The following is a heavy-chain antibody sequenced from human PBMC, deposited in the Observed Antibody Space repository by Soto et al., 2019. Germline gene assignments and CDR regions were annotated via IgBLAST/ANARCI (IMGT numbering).Heavy chain of an antibody. CDR2: ISSSGDHT. Sequence: EVQLLESGGGLVQPGGSLRLSCAASGFTFSDYSMSWVRQAPGKGLDWVSAISSSGDHTFYADSVKGRFTISRDNSKNTLYLQVNSLRAEATAVYYCAKLLRPGLQLFDFWGQGTLVTVSS. CDR3: AKLLRPGLQLFDF. D-gene: IGHD4-4*01. CDR1: GFTFSDYS. J-gene: IGHJ4*02. V-gene: IGHV3-23*01.